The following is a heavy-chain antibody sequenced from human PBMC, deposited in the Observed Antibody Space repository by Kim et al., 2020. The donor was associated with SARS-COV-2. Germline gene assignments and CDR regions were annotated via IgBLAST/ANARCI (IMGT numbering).Heavy chain of an antibody. CDR1: GGSISSSSYY. V-gene: IGHV4-39*01. CDR3: ARQAALPPIAVAGKNWFDP. Sequence: SETLSLTCTVSGGSISSSSYYWGWIRQPPGKGLEWIGSIYYSGSTYYNPSLKSRVTISVDTSKNQFSLKLSSVTAADTAVYYCARQAALPPIAVAGKNWFDPWGQGTLVTVSS. D-gene: IGHD6-19*01. J-gene: IGHJ5*02. CDR2: IYYSGST.